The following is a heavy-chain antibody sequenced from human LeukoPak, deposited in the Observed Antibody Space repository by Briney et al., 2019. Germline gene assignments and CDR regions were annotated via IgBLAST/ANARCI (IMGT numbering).Heavy chain of an antibody. J-gene: IGHJ3*02. V-gene: IGHV3-21*06. CDR3: ARESIVVVPTTMDDASDI. CDR2: ISGSSSYI. Sequence: GGSLRLSCAASGFTFSSYSMNWVRQAPGKGLEWVSSISGSSSYIYYADSVKGRFTISRDNAKNSLYLQMNSLRAEDTAVYYCARESIVVVPTTMDDASDIWGQGTMVTVSS. CDR1: GFTFSSYS. D-gene: IGHD2-2*01.